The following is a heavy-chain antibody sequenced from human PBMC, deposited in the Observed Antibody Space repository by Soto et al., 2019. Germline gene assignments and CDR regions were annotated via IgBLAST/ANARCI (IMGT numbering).Heavy chain of an antibody. D-gene: IGHD4-17*01. CDR1: GFTFSSYG. V-gene: IGHV3-33*01. J-gene: IGHJ4*02. CDR3: ARDPRKTSVTTSLDY. Sequence: QVQLVESGGAVVQPGRSLRLSCAVSGFTFSSYGMHWVRQAPGKGLEWVAVIWYDGSNKYYGDSVKGRFTISRDKSKNTLYLQMNSLRAEDTAVYYCARDPRKTSVTTSLDYWGQGTLVTVSS. CDR2: IWYDGSNK.